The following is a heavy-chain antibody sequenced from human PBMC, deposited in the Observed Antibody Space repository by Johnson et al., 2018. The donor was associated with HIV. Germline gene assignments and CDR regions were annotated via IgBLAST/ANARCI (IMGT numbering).Heavy chain of an antibody. CDR2: IFSVGDV. V-gene: IGHV3-66*03. D-gene: IGHD3-9*01. CDR1: GFTVSSNY. Sequence: VQLVESGGGLIQPGGSLRLSCAASGFTVSSNYMSWVRQAPGKGLEWVSVIFSVGDVYYADSVKGRFTISRDNSKNRVYLQMNRLRHEDTAVYYCARDGRYLVTRGSFDVWGQGTVVTVSS. J-gene: IGHJ3*01. CDR3: ARDGRYLVTRGSFDV.